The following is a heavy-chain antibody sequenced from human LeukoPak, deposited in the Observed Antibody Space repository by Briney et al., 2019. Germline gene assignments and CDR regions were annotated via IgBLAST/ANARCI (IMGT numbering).Heavy chain of an antibody. V-gene: IGHV3-15*01. Sequence: PGGSLRLSCTASGFIFSNTWMSWVRQAPGKGLEWVGRIKSKTDGGTTHYAAPVKGRFTISRDDSKNTLYLQMNSLKTEDTAVYYCTTVGIVGATTLDYWGQGTLVTVSS. J-gene: IGHJ4*02. CDR3: TTVGIVGATTLDY. D-gene: IGHD1-26*01. CDR2: IKSKTDGGTT. CDR1: GFIFSNTW.